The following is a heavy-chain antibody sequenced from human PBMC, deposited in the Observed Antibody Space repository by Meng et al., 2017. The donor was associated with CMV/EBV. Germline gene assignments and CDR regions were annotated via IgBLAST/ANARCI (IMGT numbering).Heavy chain of an antibody. CDR2: IIPIRGIA. J-gene: IGHJ3*02. CDR1: GGTFSSYA. Sequence: SVQVSCKASGGTFSSYAISWVRQAPGQGLEWMGGIIPIRGIANYAQKFQGRVTITADKSTSTAYMELSSLRSEDTAVYYCTRDTGESRLGDQGHAFDIWGQGTMVTVSS. D-gene: IGHD3-16*01. CDR3: TRDTGESRLGDQGHAFDI. V-gene: IGHV1-69*10.